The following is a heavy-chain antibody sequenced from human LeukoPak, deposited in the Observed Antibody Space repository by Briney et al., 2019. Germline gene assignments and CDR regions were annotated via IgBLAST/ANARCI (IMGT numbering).Heavy chain of an antibody. D-gene: IGHD3-22*01. CDR3: ARVSGYWFDP. CDR1: GGTFSSYA. J-gene: IGHJ5*02. CDR2: IIPIFGTA. Sequence: VASVKVSFKASGGTFSSYAISWVRQAPGQGLEWMGGIIPIFGTANYAQKFQGRVTITADESTSTAYMELSSLRSEDTAVYYCARVSGYWFDPWGQGTLVTVSS. V-gene: IGHV1-69*13.